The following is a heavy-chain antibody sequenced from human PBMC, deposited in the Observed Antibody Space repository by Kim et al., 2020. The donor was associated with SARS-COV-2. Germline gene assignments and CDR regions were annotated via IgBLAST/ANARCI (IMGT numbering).Heavy chain of an antibody. CDR2: ISGTGTIT. V-gene: IGHV3-48*04. Sequence: GGSLRLSCATSGFTLSLYSMNWVRQSPGKGLEWVSHISGTGTITKHADSVRGRFTISRDNAKNSLFLQMNGLRAEDTAVYYCVRENYWAFDIWGQGTMGTVSS. CDR1: GFTLSLYS. J-gene: IGHJ3*02. CDR3: VRENYWAFDI. D-gene: IGHD2-15*01.